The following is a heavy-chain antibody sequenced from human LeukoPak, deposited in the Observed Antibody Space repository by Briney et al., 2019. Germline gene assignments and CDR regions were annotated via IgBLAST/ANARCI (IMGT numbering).Heavy chain of an antibody. J-gene: IGHJ5*02. CDR2: ISYDGSNK. CDR3: AKDVDWFDP. D-gene: IGHD2-21*01. Sequence: GGSLRLSCAASGFTFSSYCMHWVRQAPGKGLEWVAVISYDGSNKYYAGSVKGRFTISRDNSKNTLYLQMNSLRAEDTAVYYCAKDVDWFDPWGQGTLVTVSS. CDR1: GFTFSSYC. V-gene: IGHV3-30*18.